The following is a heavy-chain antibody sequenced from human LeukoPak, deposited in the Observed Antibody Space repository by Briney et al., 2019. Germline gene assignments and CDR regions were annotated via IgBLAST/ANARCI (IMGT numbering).Heavy chain of an antibody. V-gene: IGHV3-21*01. CDR2: ITSSSSYI. CDR1: GFTFNTYN. Sequence: GGSLRLSCVASGFTFNTYNMNWVRQAPGKGLEWVSSITSSSSYIYYADSVKGRFTISRDNAKNSLYLQMNSLRAEDTAVYYCARVPYMNYDFWSGYYTDHAFDIWGQGTMVTVSS. CDR3: ARVPYMNYDFWSGYYTDHAFDI. J-gene: IGHJ3*02. D-gene: IGHD3-3*01.